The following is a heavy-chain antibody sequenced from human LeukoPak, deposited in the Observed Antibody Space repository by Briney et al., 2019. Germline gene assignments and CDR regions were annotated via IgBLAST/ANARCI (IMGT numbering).Heavy chain of an antibody. Sequence: GGSLRLSCAASGFTFSDYTMNWVRQAPGKGLEWVSGINGGGGYTYYADSVKGRFTISRDNSKNTLYLQMNSLRAEDTALYFRARRFTYYFDYWGQGTLVTVSS. CDR2: INGGGGYT. J-gene: IGHJ4*02. CDR1: GFTFSDYT. D-gene: IGHD3-16*01. CDR3: ARRFTYYFDY. V-gene: IGHV3-23*01.